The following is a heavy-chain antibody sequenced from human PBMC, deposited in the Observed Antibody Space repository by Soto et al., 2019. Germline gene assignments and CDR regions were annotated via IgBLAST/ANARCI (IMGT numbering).Heavy chain of an antibody. CDR3: AKRVQWLEGALIDY. Sequence: GGSLRLSCAASGFTFSSYAMSWVRQAPGKGLEWVSAISGSGGSTYYADSVKGRFTISRDNSKNTLYLQMNSLRAEDTAVYYCAKRVQWLEGALIDYWGQGTLVTVSS. J-gene: IGHJ4*02. D-gene: IGHD6-19*01. CDR1: GFTFSSYA. V-gene: IGHV3-23*01. CDR2: ISGSGGST.